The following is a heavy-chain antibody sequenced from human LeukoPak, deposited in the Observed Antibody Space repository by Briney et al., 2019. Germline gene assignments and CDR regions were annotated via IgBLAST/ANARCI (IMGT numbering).Heavy chain of an antibody. CDR1: GYTFTSYY. J-gene: IGHJ1*01. D-gene: IGHD6-13*01. V-gene: IGHV1-46*01. Sequence: ASVKVSCKASGYTFTSYYMHWVRQAPGQGLEWMGIINPSGGSTSYAQKFQGRVTMTRDTSTSTVYMELSSLRSEDTAVYYCATGGYSSSWGLIPVYPAEYFQHWGQGTLVTVSS. CDR2: INPSGGST. CDR3: ATGGYSSSWGLIPVYPAEYFQH.